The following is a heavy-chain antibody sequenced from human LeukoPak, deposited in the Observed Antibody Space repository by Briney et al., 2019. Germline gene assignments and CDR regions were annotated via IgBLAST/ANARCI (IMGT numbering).Heavy chain of an antibody. J-gene: IGHJ6*03. CDR1: GGSISSGNYF. V-gene: IGHV3-48*01. CDR2: ISSSSSTI. CDR3: ARGPSGYPDYYYMDV. D-gene: IGHD5-12*01. Sequence: PSETLSLTCTVSGGSISSGNYFWGWVRQAPGKGLEWVSYISSSSSTIYYADSVKGRFTISRDNAKNSLYLQVNSLRAEDTAVYYCARGPSGYPDYYYMDVWGKGTTVTVSS.